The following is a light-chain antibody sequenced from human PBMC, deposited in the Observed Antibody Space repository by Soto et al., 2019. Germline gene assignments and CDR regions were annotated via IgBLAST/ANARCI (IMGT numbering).Light chain of an antibody. Sequence: QSVLTQPPSASGTPGQRVTISCSGSRSNIGSYDVYWYQQVPGTAPKLLIYGDSRRPSGVPDRFSGSKSGTSASLAIGGLRSEDEADYYCATWDDSLSVLFGGGTKLTVL. CDR2: GDS. CDR1: RSNIGSYD. CDR3: ATWDDSLSVL. J-gene: IGLJ3*02. V-gene: IGLV1-47*02.